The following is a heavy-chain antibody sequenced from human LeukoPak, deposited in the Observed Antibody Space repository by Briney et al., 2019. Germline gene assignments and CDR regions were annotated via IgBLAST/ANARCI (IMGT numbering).Heavy chain of an antibody. CDR1: GFTFSTYW. CDR2: IKQDGSRF. Sequence: GGSLRLSCAASGFTFSTYWMSGVRQAPGKGLEWVANIKQDGSRFFYVDSVKGRFTISRDNAKNSLYLQMNSLRAEDTAVYYCARDRGVYYDTSGMAGDWGQGTLVTVSS. V-gene: IGHV3-7*01. J-gene: IGHJ4*02. D-gene: IGHD3-22*01. CDR3: ARDRGVYYDTSGMAGD.